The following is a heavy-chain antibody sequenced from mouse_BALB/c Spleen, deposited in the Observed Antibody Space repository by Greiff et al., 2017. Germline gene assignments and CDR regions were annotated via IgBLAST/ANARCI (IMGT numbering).Heavy chain of an antibody. D-gene: IGHD2-1*01. CDR1: GYAFSSSW. CDR2: IYPGDGDT. J-gene: IGHJ4*01. Sequence: QVQLKESGPELVKPGASVKISCKASGYAFSSSWMNWVKQRPGQGLEWIGRIYPGDGDTNYNGKFKGKATLTADKSSGTAYMQLSSLTSVDSAVYFCARSGNYRDYYAMDYWGQGTSVTVSS. V-gene: IGHV1-82*01. CDR3: ARSGNYRDYYAMDY.